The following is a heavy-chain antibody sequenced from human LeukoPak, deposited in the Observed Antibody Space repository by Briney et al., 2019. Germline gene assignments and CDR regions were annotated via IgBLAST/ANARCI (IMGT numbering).Heavy chain of an antibody. Sequence: GGSLRLSCAASGFTFSGAWMAWVRQAPGKRLEWVGRIKSKSDGGTTEYAAPVKGRFTISTDASKTTLYLQMNSLGTEDTAVYYCTTYYCSGGRCYHFDYWGQGSPVTVSP. V-gene: IGHV3-15*01. CDR1: GFTFSGAW. J-gene: IGHJ4*02. D-gene: IGHD2-15*01. CDR3: TTYYCSGGRCYHFDY. CDR2: IKSKSDGGTT.